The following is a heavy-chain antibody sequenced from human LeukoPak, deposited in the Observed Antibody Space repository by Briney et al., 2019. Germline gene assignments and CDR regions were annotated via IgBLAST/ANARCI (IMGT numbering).Heavy chain of an antibody. CDR1: GGTFSSFV. CDR3: ASPKIAARPREYAFDI. J-gene: IGHJ3*02. Sequence: ASVKVSCKASGGTFSSFVISWVRQAPGQGLEWMGGIIPLFGTANYAQKFQGRVTIIADKSTSTAYMELSSLRSEDTAVYYCASPKIAARPREYAFDIWGQGTMVTVSS. D-gene: IGHD6-6*01. CDR2: IIPLFGTA. V-gene: IGHV1-69*06.